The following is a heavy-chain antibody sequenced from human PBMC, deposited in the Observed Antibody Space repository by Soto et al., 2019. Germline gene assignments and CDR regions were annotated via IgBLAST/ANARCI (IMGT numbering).Heavy chain of an antibody. CDR2: ISYDGTTK. CDR3: ARDWRTAGTTGWFDP. J-gene: IGHJ5*02. D-gene: IGHD6-13*01. V-gene: IGHV3-30-3*01. Sequence: QDQVVESGGGVVQPGRSLRLSCAASGFTFSTHAMHWVRQAPGRGLEWVAIISYDGTTKDYADSVKVRFTISRDNSKTAVYLQMNSLRSEDTALYYCARDWRTAGTTGWFDPWGQRTLVTVSS. CDR1: GFTFSTHA.